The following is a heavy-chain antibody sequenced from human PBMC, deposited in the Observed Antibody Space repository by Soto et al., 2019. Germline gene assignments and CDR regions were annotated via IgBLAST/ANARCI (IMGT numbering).Heavy chain of an antibody. CDR3: VRHPVRSGGSCYDY. CDR1: GGSITSSSYY. CDR2: IYYSGNT. V-gene: IGHV4-39*01. D-gene: IGHD2-15*01. Sequence: PSETLSLTCTVSGGSITSSSYYWGWIRQPPGKGLEWIASIYYSGNTYYNPSLKSRVTISVDTSTNQFSVKLSSVTAADTAVYYCVRHPVRSGGSCYDYWGQGTLVTVSS. J-gene: IGHJ4*02.